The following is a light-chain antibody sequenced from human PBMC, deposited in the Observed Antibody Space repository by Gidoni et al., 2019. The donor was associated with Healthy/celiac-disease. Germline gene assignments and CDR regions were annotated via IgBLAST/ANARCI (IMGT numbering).Light chain of an antibody. J-gene: IGKJ2*01. Sequence: DIQMTQSPSSLSASVGDRVTITCRASQSISSYLNWYQQKPGTAPKLLIYAASSLQSGVPSRFSGSGSGTDFTLTISSLQPEDFATYYCQQSYSTPQTFXXXTKLEIK. V-gene: IGKV1-39*01. CDR1: QSISSY. CDR2: AAS. CDR3: QQSYSTPQT.